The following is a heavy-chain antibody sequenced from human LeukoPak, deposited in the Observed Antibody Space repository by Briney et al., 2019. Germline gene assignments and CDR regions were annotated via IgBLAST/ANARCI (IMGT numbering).Heavy chain of an antibody. CDR1: GLTFSSYG. CDR2: ISYDGSNE. J-gene: IGHJ5*02. CDR3: AKDGARYCSSTSCLGWFDP. D-gene: IGHD2-2*01. Sequence: PGGSLRLSCAASGLTFSSYGIHWVRQAPGKGLEWVALISYDGSNEYYADSVKGRFTISRDNSKNTLYLQMNSLRAEDTAVYYCAKDGARYCSSTSCLGWFDPWGQGTLVTVSS. V-gene: IGHV3-30*18.